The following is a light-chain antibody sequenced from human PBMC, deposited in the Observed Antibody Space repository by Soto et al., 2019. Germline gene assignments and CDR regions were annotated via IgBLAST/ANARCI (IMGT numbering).Light chain of an antibody. V-gene: IGKV4-1*01. CDR1: QSLLYSSNNKNY. CDR2: WAS. J-gene: IGKJ1*01. CDR3: QQYYDTPQT. Sequence: DIVMTQSPDSLAVSLGERATINCRSSQSLLYSSNNKNYLAWYQQKPGQPPKLLIFWASTRESGVPDRFSGSGSGTDFTLTINSLQAEDVAVYYCQQYYDTPQTFGQGTKVDIK.